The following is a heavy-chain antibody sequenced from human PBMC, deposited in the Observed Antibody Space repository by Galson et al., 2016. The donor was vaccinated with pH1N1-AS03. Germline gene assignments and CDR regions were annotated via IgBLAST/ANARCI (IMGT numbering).Heavy chain of an antibody. Sequence: SLRLSCAASGFTFSSYAMSWVRQSPGKGLEWVSALSGGGVSTYYADSVKGRFTISRDNSKNTLYLQMNSLRAEDTAIYYCAKGEGDGYCSGGSCYKYFDYWGQGTLVTVSS. D-gene: IGHD2-15*01. CDR2: LSGGGVST. V-gene: IGHV3-23*01. CDR3: AKGEGDGYCSGGSCYKYFDY. CDR1: GFTFSSYA. J-gene: IGHJ4*02.